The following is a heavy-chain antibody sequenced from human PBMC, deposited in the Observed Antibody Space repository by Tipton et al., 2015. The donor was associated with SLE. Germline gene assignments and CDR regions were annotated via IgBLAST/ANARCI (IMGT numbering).Heavy chain of an antibody. D-gene: IGHD7-27*01. CDR1: GGSIRSHY. Sequence: GLVKPSETLSLTCTVSGGSIRSHYWSWIRQPPGKGLEWMGDIFYTGSTNYNPSLQSRVTISVDTSKNQFSLKLSSVTAADTAVYYCARDRDWGSLDAFDIWGQGTMVTVSS. CDR3: ARDRDWGSLDAFDI. CDR2: IFYTGST. J-gene: IGHJ3*02. V-gene: IGHV4-59*11.